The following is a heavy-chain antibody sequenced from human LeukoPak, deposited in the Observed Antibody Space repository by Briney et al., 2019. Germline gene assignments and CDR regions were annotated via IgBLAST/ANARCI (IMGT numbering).Heavy chain of an antibody. J-gene: IGHJ5*02. CDR3: ARVSVYATNWFDP. D-gene: IGHD2-8*01. V-gene: IGHV4-59*01. CDR1: GDSISSSN. Sequence: SETLCLTCSVSGDSISSSNWNWIRQPPGKGLEWIGYISYSGSTNYNPSLKGRVTISLDTSKKQFYLKLRSVTAADTTVYYCARVSVYATNWFDPWGQGTLVTVSS. CDR2: ISYSGST.